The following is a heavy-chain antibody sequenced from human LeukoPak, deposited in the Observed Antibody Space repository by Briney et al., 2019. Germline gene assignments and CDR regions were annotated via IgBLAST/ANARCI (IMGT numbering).Heavy chain of an antibody. D-gene: IGHD2-2*01. J-gene: IGHJ6*02. Sequence: PSETLSLTCAVYGGSFSGYYWSWIRQPPGKGLEWIGEINHSGSTNCNPSLKSRVTISVDTSKNQFSLKLSSVTAADTAVYYCARERNIVVVPAAGYGMDVWGQGTTVTVSS. CDR3: ARERNIVVVPAAGYGMDV. V-gene: IGHV4-34*01. CDR1: GGSFSGYY. CDR2: INHSGST.